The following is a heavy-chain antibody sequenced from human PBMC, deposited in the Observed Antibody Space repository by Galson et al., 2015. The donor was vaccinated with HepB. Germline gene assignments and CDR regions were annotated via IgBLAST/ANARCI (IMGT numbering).Heavy chain of an antibody. V-gene: IGHV3-30*18. CDR1: GFTFSSYG. Sequence: SLRLSCAASGFTFSSYGMHWVRQAPGKGLEWVAVISYDGSNKYYADSVKGRFTISRDNSKNTLYLQMNSLTPEDTAVYFCVKGTSGWYYFDFWGQGNLVTVSS. D-gene: IGHD6-19*01. CDR2: ISYDGSNK. J-gene: IGHJ4*02. CDR3: VKGTSGWYYFDF.